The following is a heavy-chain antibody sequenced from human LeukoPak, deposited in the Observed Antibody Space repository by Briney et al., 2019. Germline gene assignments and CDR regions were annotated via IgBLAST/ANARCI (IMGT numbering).Heavy chain of an antibody. CDR3: ARGPDRAEAFDI. CDR1: GGSVSSSSYY. J-gene: IGHJ3*02. Sequence: SETLSLTCTVSGGSVSSSSYYWGWIRQPPGKGLEWIGSIYYSGNTYYNPSLKSRVTISVDTSKNQFSLKLSSVTAADTAVYYCARGPDRAEAFDIWGQGTMVTVSS. D-gene: IGHD3-10*01. CDR2: IYYSGNT. V-gene: IGHV4-39*01.